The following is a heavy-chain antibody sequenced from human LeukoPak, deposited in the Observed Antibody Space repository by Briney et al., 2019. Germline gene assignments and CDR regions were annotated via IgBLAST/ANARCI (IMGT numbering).Heavy chain of an antibody. CDR3: ARADDGDYWFDP. CDR2: ISAYNGNT. Sequence: ASVKVSCKASGYTFTSYGISWVRQAPGQGREWMGWISAYNGNTNYAQELQGRVTMTTDTSTSTAYMELRSLRSDDTAVYYCARADDGDYWFDPWGQGTLVTVSS. D-gene: IGHD4-17*01. V-gene: IGHV1-18*01. J-gene: IGHJ5*02. CDR1: GYTFTSYG.